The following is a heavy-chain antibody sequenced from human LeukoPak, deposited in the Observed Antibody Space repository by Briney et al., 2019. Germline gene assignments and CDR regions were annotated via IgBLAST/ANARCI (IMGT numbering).Heavy chain of an antibody. CDR3: ARDDLGGYCSSTSCHDGVFFDY. D-gene: IGHD2-2*01. CDR1: GYTFTSYY. J-gene: IGHJ4*02. Sequence: ASVKVSCKASGYTFTSYYMHWVRQAPGQGLEWMGIINPSGGSTSYAQKFQGRVTMTRDMSTSTVYMELSSLRSEDTAVCYCARDDLGGYCSSTSCHDGVFFDYWGQGTLVTVSS. V-gene: IGHV1-46*01. CDR2: INPSGGST.